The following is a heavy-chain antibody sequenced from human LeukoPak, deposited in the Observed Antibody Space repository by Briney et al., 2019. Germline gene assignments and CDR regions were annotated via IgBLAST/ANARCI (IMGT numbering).Heavy chain of an antibody. CDR3: AKAKSLYYDSSGYLDY. CDR1: GFTFSSYA. Sequence: GGSLRLSCAGSGFTFSSYAMSWVRQAPGKGLEWVSGISWNSGSIGYADSVKGRFTISRDNAKNSLYLQMNSLRAEDTALYYCAKAKSLYYDSSGYLDYWGQGTLVTVSS. J-gene: IGHJ4*02. V-gene: IGHV3-9*01. D-gene: IGHD3-22*01. CDR2: ISWNSGSI.